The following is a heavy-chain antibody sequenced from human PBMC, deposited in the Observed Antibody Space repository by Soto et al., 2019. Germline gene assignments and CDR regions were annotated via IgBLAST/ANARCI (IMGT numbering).Heavy chain of an antibody. CDR2: IYSGGST. V-gene: IGHV3-53*01. CDR3: ATDSSGGSCTSGYFNDYGMDV. D-gene: IGHD2-15*01. CDR1: GFRVSSNY. Sequence: PGGSLRLSCAASGFRVSSNYISLVRQSPGKGLEWVSIIYSGGSTYYADSVKGRFTISRDNSKNTVYLQMNSLRAEDTAVYYCATDSSGGSCTSGYFNDYGMDVWGQGHTVTVSS. J-gene: IGHJ6*01.